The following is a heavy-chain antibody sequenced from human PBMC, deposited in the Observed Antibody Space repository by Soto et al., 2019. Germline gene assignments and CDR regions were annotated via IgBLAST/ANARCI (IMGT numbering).Heavy chain of an antibody. CDR2: ISGSGGST. CDR3: AKDLTMVRGVISVDAFDI. D-gene: IGHD3-10*01. J-gene: IGHJ3*02. Sequence: GGSLRLSCAASGFTFSSYAMSWVRQAPGKGLEWVSAISGSGGSTYYADSVKGRFTISRDNSKNTLYLQMNSLRAEDTAVYYCAKDLTMVRGVISVDAFDIWGQGTMVTVSS. CDR1: GFTFSSYA. V-gene: IGHV3-23*01.